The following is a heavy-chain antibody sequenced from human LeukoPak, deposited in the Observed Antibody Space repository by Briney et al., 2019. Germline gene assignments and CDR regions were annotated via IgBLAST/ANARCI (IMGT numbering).Heavy chain of an antibody. Sequence: GGSLRLSCAAPGFILYNYAIHWVRQAPGKGVEWVSLISGDGGSTFYADSVRGRFTISRDNTRKSLSLQMSSLRSEDTALYYCARESETSGWYDYWGQGTLVTVSS. CDR3: ARESETSGWYDY. CDR1: GFILYNYA. V-gene: IGHV3-43*02. D-gene: IGHD6-19*01. CDR2: ISGDGGST. J-gene: IGHJ4*02.